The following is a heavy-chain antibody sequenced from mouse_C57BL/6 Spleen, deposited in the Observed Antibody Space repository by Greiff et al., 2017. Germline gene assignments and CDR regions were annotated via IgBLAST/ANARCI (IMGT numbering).Heavy chain of an antibody. CDR2: IDPSDSYT. CDR3: ARSAYYSNYDWYFDV. J-gene: IGHJ1*03. V-gene: IGHV1-59*01. D-gene: IGHD2-5*01. Sequence: LVESGAELVRPGTSVKLSCKASGYTFTSYWMHWVKQRPGQGLEWIGVIDPSDSYTNYNQKFKGKATLTVDTSSSTAYMQLSSLTSEDSAVYYCARSAYYSNYDWYFDVWGTGTTVTVSS. CDR1: GYTFTSYW.